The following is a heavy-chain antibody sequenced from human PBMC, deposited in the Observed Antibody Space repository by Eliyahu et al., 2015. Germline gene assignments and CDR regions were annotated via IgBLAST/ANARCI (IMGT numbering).Heavy chain of an antibody. CDR3: TTGTMAGSLRGTVDI. V-gene: IGHV3-15*01. D-gene: IGHD6-19*01. CDR2: IKSKSDGGTT. CDR1: GFTFNNAW. Sequence: EVQLVESGGDLVKPGGSLRLSCAASGFTFNNAWMSWVRQAPGKGLEWVGHIKSKSDGGTTEYAAPVKGRFTISRDDSKNTLYLQMNSLKTEDTAVFYCTTGTMAGSLRGTVDIWGHGTMVTVSS. J-gene: IGHJ3*02.